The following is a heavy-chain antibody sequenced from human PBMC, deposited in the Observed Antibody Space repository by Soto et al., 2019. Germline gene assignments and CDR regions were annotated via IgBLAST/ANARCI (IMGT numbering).Heavy chain of an antibody. J-gene: IGHJ5*02. CDR1: GYTFSNYG. Sequence: SVKVSCKTSGYTFSNYGITWVRQPPGQPLEWLGWISLYSDGTNYAQKFQGRVTMTRDTSIRTAYMEISRLRSDDTAVYYCARAAYIAARTNWFDPWGQGTLVTVYS. CDR3: ARAAYIAARTNWFDP. D-gene: IGHD6-6*01. V-gene: IGHV1-2*02. CDR2: ISLYSDGT.